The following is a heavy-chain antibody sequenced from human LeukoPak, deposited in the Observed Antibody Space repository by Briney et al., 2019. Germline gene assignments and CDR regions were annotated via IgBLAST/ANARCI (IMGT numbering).Heavy chain of an antibody. J-gene: IGHJ4*02. CDR2: ISAYNGNT. D-gene: IGHD1-26*01. Sequence: ASVKVSCKASGYTFTSYGISWVRHAPGKGLEWMGWISAYNGNTNYAQKLQGRVTMTTDTSTSTAYMELRSLRSDDTAVYYCARDGLPEWALYPYYFDYWGQGTLVTVSS. V-gene: IGHV1-18*01. CDR1: GYTFTSYG. CDR3: ARDGLPEWALYPYYFDY.